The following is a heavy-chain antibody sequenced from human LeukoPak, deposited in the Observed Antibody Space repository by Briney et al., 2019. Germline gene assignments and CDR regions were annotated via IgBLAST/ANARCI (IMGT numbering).Heavy chain of an antibody. Sequence: AGESLQISCEGSGSIFTSYWIGWVRQLPGKGLEWMGIIYPGDSDTRYSPSFQGQVTISADKSISTAYLQWSSLKASDTAMYYCARFRLSMVRGVILYYYYMDVWGKGTTVTVSS. V-gene: IGHV5-51*01. D-gene: IGHD3-10*01. CDR3: ARFRLSMVRGVILYYYYMDV. CDR2: IYPGDSDT. J-gene: IGHJ6*03. CDR1: GSIFTSYW.